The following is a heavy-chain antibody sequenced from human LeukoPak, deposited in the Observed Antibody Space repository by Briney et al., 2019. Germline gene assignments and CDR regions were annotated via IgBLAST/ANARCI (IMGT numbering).Heavy chain of an antibody. J-gene: IGHJ6*02. CDR2: IDKDGSEK. Sequence: GGSLRLSCVASGFMFSDSWMSWVRQAPGKGLEWVADIDKDGSEKDYVDSVSGRFTISRDNARNSVYLQMDSLRAEDTAVYYCATYTNWVAGDVWGQGTTVSVSS. CDR1: GFMFSDSW. CDR3: ATYTNWVAGDV. V-gene: IGHV3-7*01. D-gene: IGHD3-16*01.